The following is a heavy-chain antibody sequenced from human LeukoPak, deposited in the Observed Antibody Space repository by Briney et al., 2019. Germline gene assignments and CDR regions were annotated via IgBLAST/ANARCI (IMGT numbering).Heavy chain of an antibody. J-gene: IGHJ4*02. CDR3: TTDGYCSGGNCYSYDY. CDR2: IKSKTDGGTI. V-gene: IGHV3-15*01. Sequence: GGSLRLSCAASGFTFSTACVNWVRQAPGKGLEWGGRIKSKTDGGTIDYAAPVKGRFTISRDDSKNTLYLQMNSLKTEDTAVYYCTTDGYCSGGNCYSYDYWGLGTLVTVSS. D-gene: IGHD2-15*01. CDR1: GFTFSTAC.